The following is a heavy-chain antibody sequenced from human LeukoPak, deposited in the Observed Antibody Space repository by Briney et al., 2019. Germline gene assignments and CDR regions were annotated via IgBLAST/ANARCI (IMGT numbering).Heavy chain of an antibody. CDR3: ANLDYSFSGNMEHY. V-gene: IGHV4-39*01. Sequence: SETLSLTCTASGASISSSNYYWAWIRQPPGKGLEWIGNFYYTGSTYYNPSLKNRVTISVDTSKNQVSLMLSSVTAADTAVYYCANLDYSFSGNMEHYWGQGTLVTVSS. J-gene: IGHJ4*02. CDR2: FYYTGST. D-gene: IGHD5/OR15-5a*01. CDR1: GASISSSNYY.